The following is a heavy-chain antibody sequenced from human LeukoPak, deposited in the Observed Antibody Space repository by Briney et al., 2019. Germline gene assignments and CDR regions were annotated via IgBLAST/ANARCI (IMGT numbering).Heavy chain of an antibody. CDR1: GFTFSSYW. Sequence: GGSPRLSCAASGFTFSSYWMSWVRQAPGKGLEWVANIKQDGSEKYYVDSVKGRFTISRDNAKNSLYLQMNGLRAEDTAVYYCARPQMSSSSAAALGYWGRGTLVTVSS. J-gene: IGHJ4*02. CDR3: ARPQMSSSSAAALGY. D-gene: IGHD6-6*01. V-gene: IGHV3-7*03. CDR2: IKQDGSEK.